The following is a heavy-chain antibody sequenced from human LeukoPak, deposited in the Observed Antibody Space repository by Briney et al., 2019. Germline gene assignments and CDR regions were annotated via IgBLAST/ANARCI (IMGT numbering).Heavy chain of an antibody. CDR1: GLSLSTSGVG. D-gene: IGHD3-22*01. CDR2: IYWNDEK. CDR3: AHTQYYYDSGGVDDGFDI. J-gene: IGHJ3*02. Sequence: ESGPTLVNPTQTLTLTCTLSGLSLSTSGVGVGWIRQLPGKALEWLALIYWNDEKRYSPSLKSRLTITKDTSKIQVVLAMTNVDPVDTATYYCAHTQYYYDSGGVDDGFDIWGQGTVVTVSS. V-gene: IGHV2-5*01.